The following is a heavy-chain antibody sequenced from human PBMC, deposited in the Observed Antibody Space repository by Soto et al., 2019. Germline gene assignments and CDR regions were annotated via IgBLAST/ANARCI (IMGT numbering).Heavy chain of an antibody. Sequence: ASVKVSCKASGGTFSSYAISWVRQAPGQGLEWMGGIIPIFGTANYAQKFQGRVTITADESTSTAYMELSSLRSEDTAVYYCAREPPYNWKGEYYYGMDVWGQGTTVTVSS. CDR2: IIPIFGTA. V-gene: IGHV1-69*13. J-gene: IGHJ6*02. D-gene: IGHD1-20*01. CDR3: AREPPYNWKGEYYYGMDV. CDR1: GGTFSSYA.